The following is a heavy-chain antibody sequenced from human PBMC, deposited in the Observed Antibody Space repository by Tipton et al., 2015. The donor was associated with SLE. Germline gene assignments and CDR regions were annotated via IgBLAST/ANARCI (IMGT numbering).Heavy chain of an antibody. CDR1: GYTFTTYG. J-gene: IGHJ4*02. CDR2: ISACNGNT. V-gene: IGHV1-18*01. Sequence: QLVQSGAEVKKPGASVKVSCKASGYTFTTYGISWVRQAPGQGLEWMGWISACNGNTNYAQNLQGRVTVTTDTSTSTAYMELRSLRSVDTAVYYCAIAAAGRCCFDYWGQGSLVTVSS. CDR3: AIAAAGRCCFDY. D-gene: IGHD6-25*01.